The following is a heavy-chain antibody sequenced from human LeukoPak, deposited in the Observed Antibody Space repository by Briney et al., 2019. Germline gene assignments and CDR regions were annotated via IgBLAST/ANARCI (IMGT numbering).Heavy chain of an antibody. V-gene: IGHV4-59*01. CDR2: IYYIRNT. J-gene: IGHJ4*02. Sequence: SETLSLTCTVSGGSISNYYWSWVRQPPGKGLEWIGYIYYIRNTNYNPSLKSRVTISVDTSKNQFSLKLSSVTAADTAVYYCARDIAVAGIARYFDYWGQGTLVTVSS. CDR3: ARDIAVAGIARYFDY. D-gene: IGHD6-19*01. CDR1: GGSISNYY.